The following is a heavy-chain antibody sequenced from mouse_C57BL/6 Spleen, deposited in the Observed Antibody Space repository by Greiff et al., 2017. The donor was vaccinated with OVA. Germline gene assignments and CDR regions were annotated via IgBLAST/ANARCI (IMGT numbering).Heavy chain of an antibody. V-gene: IGHV1-15*01. J-gene: IGHJ1*03. D-gene: IGHD2-1*01. CDR1: GYTFTDYE. Sequence: QVQLQQSGAELVRPGASVTLSCKASGYTFTDYEMHWVKQTPVHGLEWIGAIDPETGGTAYNQKFKGKAILTADKSSSTAYMELRSLTSEDSAVYYCTGKGVYGNHWYFDVWGKGPTVTVSS. CDR3: TGKGVYGNHWYFDV. CDR2: IDPETGGT.